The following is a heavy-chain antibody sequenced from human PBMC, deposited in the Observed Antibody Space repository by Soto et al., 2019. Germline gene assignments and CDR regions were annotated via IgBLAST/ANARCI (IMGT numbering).Heavy chain of an antibody. CDR1: GGSISSNNYY. CDR2: IYSSGST. CDR3: ARTIDSYGYFHY. D-gene: IGHD5-18*01. V-gene: IGHV4-39*07. J-gene: IGHJ4*02. Sequence: SETLSLTCTVSGGSISSNNYYWGWIRQPPGKGLEWIGTIYSSGSTYYNPSLKSRVTISVDTSKNQFSLKLSSVTAADTAVYYCARTIDSYGYFHYWGQGTLVTVSS.